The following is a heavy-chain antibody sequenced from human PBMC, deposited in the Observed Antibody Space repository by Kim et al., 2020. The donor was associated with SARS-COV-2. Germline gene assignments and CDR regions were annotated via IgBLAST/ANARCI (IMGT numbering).Heavy chain of an antibody. V-gene: IGHV1-8*02. CDR1: GYTFGDHD. J-gene: IGHJ5*02. CDR2: MNPHSNYT. CDR3: AKARWFDP. Sequence: ASVKVSCKASGYTFGDHDIHWVRQATGQGLEWMGWMNPHSNYTGYAQKFVGRITMTTNSSTSTVYLELSSLQLDDTAVYYCAKARWFDPWGQGTPVTVSP.